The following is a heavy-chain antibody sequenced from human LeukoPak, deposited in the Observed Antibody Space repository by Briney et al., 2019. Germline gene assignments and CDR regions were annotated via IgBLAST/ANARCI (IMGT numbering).Heavy chain of an antibody. CDR1: GYSFTSYW. J-gene: IGHJ5*02. CDR3: ARIGRYCSGGSCYDPNWFDP. Sequence: GESLQISCKGSGYSFTSYWIGWVRQLPGKGLEWMGIIYPGDSDTRYSPSFQGQVTISADKSISTAYLQWSSLKASDTAMYYCARIGRYCSGGSCYDPNWFDPWGQGTLVTVSS. V-gene: IGHV5-51*01. D-gene: IGHD2-15*01. CDR2: IYPGDSDT.